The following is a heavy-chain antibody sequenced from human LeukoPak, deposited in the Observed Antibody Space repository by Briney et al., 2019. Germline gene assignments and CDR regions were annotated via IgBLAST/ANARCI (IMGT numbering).Heavy chain of an antibody. V-gene: IGHV4-59*08. J-gene: IGHJ4*02. Sequence: SETLSLTCTVSGGSISSYYWSWIRQPPGKGLEWIGYIYYSGSTNYNPSLKSRVTISVDTSKNQFSLKLSSVTAADTAVYYCARVVNYDFWSGFDYWGQGTLVTVSS. D-gene: IGHD3-3*01. CDR1: GGSISSYY. CDR3: ARVVNYDFWSGFDY. CDR2: IYYSGST.